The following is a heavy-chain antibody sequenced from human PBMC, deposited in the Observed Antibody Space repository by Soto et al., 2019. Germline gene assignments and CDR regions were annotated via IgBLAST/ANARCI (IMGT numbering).Heavy chain of an antibody. CDR1: GYSFTSYW. J-gene: IGHJ3*02. D-gene: IGHD3-10*01. CDR2: IDPSDFYT. CDR3: ARLSMVRGVTPAAFDI. V-gene: IGHV5-10-1*01. Sequence: PGESLKISCKGSGYSFTSYWISWVRQMPGKGLEWMGRIDPSDFYTNYSPSFQGHVTISADKSISTAYLQWSSLKASDTAMYYCARLSMVRGVTPAAFDIWGQGTMVTVSS.